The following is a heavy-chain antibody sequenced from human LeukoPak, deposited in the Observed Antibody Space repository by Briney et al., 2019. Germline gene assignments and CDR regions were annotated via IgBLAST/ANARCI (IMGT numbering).Heavy chain of an antibody. CDR3: ARDPRYYYDSSGYYPYYFDY. V-gene: IGHV3-33*01. D-gene: IGHD3-22*01. CDR1: GFTFSSYG. J-gene: IGHJ4*02. Sequence: GRSLRLSCAASGFTFSSYGMHWVRQAPGKGLEWVAVIWYDGSNKYYADSVKGRFTISRDNSKNTLYLQMNSLRAEDTAVYYCARDPRYYYDSSGYYPYYFDYWDQGTLVTVSS. CDR2: IWYDGSNK.